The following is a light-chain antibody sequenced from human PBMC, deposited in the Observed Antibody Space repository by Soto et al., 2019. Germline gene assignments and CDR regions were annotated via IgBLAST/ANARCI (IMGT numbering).Light chain of an antibody. Sequence: DIQMTQSPSTLSASVGDRVTITCRASQSISSWLAWYQQKPGKAPKLLIYKASSLESGVPSRFSGSGSGTEFTLTISSLQPDDFATYYCQQYNSYSWTFGQGTKLELK. J-gene: IGKJ1*01. CDR1: QSISSW. V-gene: IGKV1-5*03. CDR3: QQYNSYSWT. CDR2: KAS.